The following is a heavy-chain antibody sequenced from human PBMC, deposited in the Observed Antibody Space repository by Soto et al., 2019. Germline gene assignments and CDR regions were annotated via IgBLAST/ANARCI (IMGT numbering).Heavy chain of an antibody. V-gene: IGHV1-69*04. CDR2: IIPILGIA. Sequence: GASVKVSCKASGGTFSSYTISWVRQAPGQGLEWMGRIIPILGIANYAQKFQGRVTITADKSTSTAYMELSSLRSEDTAVYYCARDGPLTYYYDSSGYYYFDYWGKGTLVTVST. CDR1: GGTFSSYT. D-gene: IGHD3-22*01. J-gene: IGHJ4*02. CDR3: ARDGPLTYYYDSSGYYYFDY.